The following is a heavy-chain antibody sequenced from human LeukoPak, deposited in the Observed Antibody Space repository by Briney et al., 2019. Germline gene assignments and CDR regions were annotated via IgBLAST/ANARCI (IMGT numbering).Heavy chain of an antibody. J-gene: IGHJ4*02. V-gene: IGHV3-21*01. D-gene: IGHD2-15*01. Sequence: PGGSLRLSCAASGFTFSSYSMNWARQAPGKGLEWVSFISSSGGSIYYADSVKGRFTVSRDNAKNSLYLQMNSLRVEDTAMYYYAPICSSDNCYQTRFDSWGQGTLVTVSS. CDR1: GFTFSSYS. CDR3: APICSSDNCYQTRFDS. CDR2: ISSSGGSI.